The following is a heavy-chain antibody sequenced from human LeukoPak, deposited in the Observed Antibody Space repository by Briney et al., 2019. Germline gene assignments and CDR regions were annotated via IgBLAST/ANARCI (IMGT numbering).Heavy chain of an antibody. V-gene: IGHV3-23*01. CDR3: AKDRTAARPYYFDY. J-gene: IGHJ4*02. CDR2: IIGSGGST. CDR1: GLTFSSYA. D-gene: IGHD6-6*01. Sequence: QSGGSLRLSCAASGLTFSSYAMSWVRQAPGKWLEWVSAIIGSGGSTYYADSVKGRFTISRDNSKNTLYLQMNSLRAEDTAVYYCAKDRTAARPYYFDYWGQGTLVTVSS.